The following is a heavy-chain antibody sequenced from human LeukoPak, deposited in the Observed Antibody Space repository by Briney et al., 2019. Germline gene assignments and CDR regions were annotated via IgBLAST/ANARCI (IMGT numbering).Heavy chain of an antibody. CDR1: GYTFTGYY. Sequence: ASXKVSCKASGYTFTGYYMHWVRQAPGQGLEWMGRINPNSGGTNYAQKFQGRVTMTRDTSISTAYMELSRLRSDDTAVYYCARDPGSGSYNWFDPWGQGTLVTVSS. CDR3: ARDPGSGSYNWFDP. J-gene: IGHJ5*02. D-gene: IGHD1-26*01. CDR2: INPNSGGT. V-gene: IGHV1-2*06.